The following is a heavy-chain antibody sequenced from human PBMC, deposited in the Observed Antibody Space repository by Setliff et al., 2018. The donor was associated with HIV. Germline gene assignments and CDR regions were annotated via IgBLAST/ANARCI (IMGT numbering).Heavy chain of an antibody. Sequence: HGESLKISCKGSGYSFTTYWIGWVRQMPGKGLEWMGMIYPGDSDTRYSPSFQGQVTISADKSISTAYLQWSSLKASDTAMYYCARLLMPRGFSYGSYYYYGMDVWGQGTAVTVSS. CDR1: GYSFTTYW. CDR2: IYPGDSDT. V-gene: IGHV5-51*01. CDR3: ARLLMPRGFSYGSYYYYGMDV. D-gene: IGHD5-18*01. J-gene: IGHJ6*02.